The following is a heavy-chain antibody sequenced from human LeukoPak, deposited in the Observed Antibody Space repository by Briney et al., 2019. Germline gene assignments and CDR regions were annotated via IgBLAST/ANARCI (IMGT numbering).Heavy chain of an antibody. V-gene: IGHV3-23*01. CDR1: GFTFSSYA. CDR2: ISDSGGST. J-gene: IGHJ4*02. Sequence: QSGGSLRLSCAASGFTFSSYAMSWVRQAPGKGLEWVSAISDSGGSTYYADSVKGRFTISRDNSKNTLYLQMNSLRAEDTAVYYCAKAWIAAAGQAWWGQGTLVTVSS. CDR3: AKAWIAAAGQAW. D-gene: IGHD6-13*01.